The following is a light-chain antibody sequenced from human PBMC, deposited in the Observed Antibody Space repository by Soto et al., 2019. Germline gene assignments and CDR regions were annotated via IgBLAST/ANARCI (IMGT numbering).Light chain of an antibody. CDR2: DAS. V-gene: IGKV3-11*01. CDR3: QQCSDWPLT. J-gene: IGKJ4*01. CDR1: QSASSY. Sequence: EIVLTQSPAPLSLSPGARATLSCRASQSASSYLAWNQKKPAQAPRLLIYDASSMATGIPARFSGSGSGTDFTLTISSLEPEDFAVYYCQQCSDWPLTFGGGTKVEIK.